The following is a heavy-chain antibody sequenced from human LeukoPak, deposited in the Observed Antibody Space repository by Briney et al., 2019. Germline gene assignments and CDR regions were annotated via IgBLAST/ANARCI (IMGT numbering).Heavy chain of an antibody. D-gene: IGHD1-26*01. J-gene: IGHJ4*02. CDR2: ISYDGSNK. V-gene: IGHV3-30*18. Sequence: ISYDGSNKYYADSVKGRFTISRDNSKNTLYLQMNSLRAEDTAVYYCAKNLGNIVGATTGDYWGQGTLVTVSS. CDR3: AKNLGNIVGATTGDY.